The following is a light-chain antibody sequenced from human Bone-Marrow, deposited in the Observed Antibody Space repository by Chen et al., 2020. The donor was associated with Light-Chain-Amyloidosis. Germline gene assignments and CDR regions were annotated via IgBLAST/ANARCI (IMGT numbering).Light chain of an antibody. J-gene: IGLJ2*01. CDR2: RDT. V-gene: IGLV3-25*03. CDR3: QSADSSGTYEVI. Sequence: SYELTQPPSLSVSPGQPARITCSGDDLPTKYAYWYQQKPGQAPVMVIHRDTERPSGILERFFGSSSGKTATLTISRVQAEDEADYHCQSADSSGTYEVIFGGGTKLTVL. CDR1: DLPTKY.